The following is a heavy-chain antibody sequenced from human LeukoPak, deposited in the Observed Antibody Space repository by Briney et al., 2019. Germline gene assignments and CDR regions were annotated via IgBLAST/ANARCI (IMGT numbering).Heavy chain of an antibody. D-gene: IGHD5-18*01. J-gene: IGHJ4*02. Sequence: GGSLRLSCAASGFTFSTYEMNWVRQAPGKGLEWVSYIHNSGSTIYYADSVKGRFTISRDNVKNSLYLQMNSLRAEDTAVYYCARDLSGVTGYTYGRGIDYWGQGTLVTVSS. CDR3: ARDLSGVTGYTYGRGIDY. CDR1: GFTFSTYE. CDR2: IHNSGSTI. V-gene: IGHV3-48*03.